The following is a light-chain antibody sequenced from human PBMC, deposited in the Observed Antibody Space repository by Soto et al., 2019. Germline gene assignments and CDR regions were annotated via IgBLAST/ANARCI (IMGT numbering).Light chain of an antibody. CDR2: AAT. V-gene: IGKV1-39*01. J-gene: IGKJ1*01. CDR1: QNISSS. CDR3: QQSYSNPWT. Sequence: DIQMTQFPSSLSASLGDRVTISCRASQNISSSLNWYQHKSGKAPKLLIYAATGLQSGVPSRFSGSGSGTDFTLTISRLQPEDFATYYCQQSYSNPWTFGQGTKVDIK.